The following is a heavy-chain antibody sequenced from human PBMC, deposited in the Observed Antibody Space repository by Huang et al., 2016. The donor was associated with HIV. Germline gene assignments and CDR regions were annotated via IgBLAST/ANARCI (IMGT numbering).Heavy chain of an antibody. Sequence: QVQLQQWGAGLLKPSETLSLPCAVYGGSLNGYYWNWIRRSPGKGLEWIGEISPAGTTNYRPSLKSRGSMSIDKSKNQFSLNRRSVTAADTAVYYCAREIMISFGGPFDPWGHGNLVTVSS. J-gene: IGHJ5*02. V-gene: IGHV4-34*02. CDR2: ISPAGTT. CDR1: GGSLNGYY. CDR3: AREIMISFGGPFDP. D-gene: IGHD3-16*01.